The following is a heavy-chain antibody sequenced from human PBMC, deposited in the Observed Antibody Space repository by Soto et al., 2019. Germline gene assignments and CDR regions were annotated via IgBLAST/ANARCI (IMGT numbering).Heavy chain of an antibody. J-gene: IGHJ4*02. V-gene: IGHV3-23*01. CDR3: AKHSSGSYRPFDH. Sequence: GGSLRLSCATSGFTFSTCAMSWVCQAPGKGLEWVSIISGSGTVTFYADSVKGRFSISRDSSKNTLFLQMNSLRAEDTAVYYCAKHSSGSYRPFDHWGQGA. D-gene: IGHD3-22*01. CDR1: GFTFSTCA. CDR2: ISGSGTVT.